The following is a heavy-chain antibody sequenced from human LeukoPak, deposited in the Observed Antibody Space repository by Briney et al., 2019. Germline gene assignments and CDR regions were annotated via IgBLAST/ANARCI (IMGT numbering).Heavy chain of an antibody. D-gene: IGHD2-21*02. Sequence: ASVKVSCKASGYTFTSYYMHWVRQAPGQGLEWMGIINPSGGSTSYAQKCQGRVTMTRDMSTSTVYMELSSLRSEDTAVYYCARAAHLCGGDCYLNYFDYWGQGTLVTVSS. J-gene: IGHJ4*02. CDR3: ARAAHLCGGDCYLNYFDY. CDR2: INPSGGST. V-gene: IGHV1-46*01. CDR1: GYTFTSYY.